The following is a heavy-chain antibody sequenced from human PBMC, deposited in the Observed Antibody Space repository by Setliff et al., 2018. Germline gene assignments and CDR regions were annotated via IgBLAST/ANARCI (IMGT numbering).Heavy chain of an antibody. D-gene: IGHD3-3*01. Sequence: GGSLRLSCAASGFPFSTYWLNWVRQAPGKGLEWVANINQGGSDQFYVESVKGRFTISRDNAKNSLYLQMNSLRVEDTAVYYCARDVFDFRTGQAGPWGQGTLVTVSS. J-gene: IGHJ5*02. V-gene: IGHV3-7*01. CDR2: INQGGSDQ. CDR3: ARDVFDFRTGQAGP. CDR1: GFPFSTYW.